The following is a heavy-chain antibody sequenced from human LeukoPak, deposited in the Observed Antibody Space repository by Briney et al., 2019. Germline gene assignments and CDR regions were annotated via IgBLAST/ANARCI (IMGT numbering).Heavy chain of an antibody. CDR3: AKHLSGYSGYDPFDY. D-gene: IGHD5-12*01. CDR2: ISSSSSYT. CDR1: GFTFSDYY. Sequence: GGSLRLSCAASGFTFSDYYMSWIRQAPGKGLEWVSYISSSSSYTNFADSVKGRFTISRDNAKNSLYLQMNSLRAEDTAVYYCAKHLSGYSGYDPFDYWGQGTLVTVSS. J-gene: IGHJ4*02. V-gene: IGHV3-11*03.